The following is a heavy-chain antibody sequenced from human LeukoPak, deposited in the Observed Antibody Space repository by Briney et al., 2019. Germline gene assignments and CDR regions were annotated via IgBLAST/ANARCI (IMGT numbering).Heavy chain of an antibody. D-gene: IGHD3-10*01. CDR1: GYTFTGYY. V-gene: IGHV1-2*02. Sequence: GASVKVSCKASGYTFTGYYMHWVRQAPGQGLEWMGWINPNSGGTNYAQKFQGRVTMTRDTSISTAYMELSRLRSDDTAVYYCARGIGGFGGAFDIWGQGTMVTVSS. CDR3: ARGIGGFGGAFDI. CDR2: INPNSGGT. J-gene: IGHJ3*02.